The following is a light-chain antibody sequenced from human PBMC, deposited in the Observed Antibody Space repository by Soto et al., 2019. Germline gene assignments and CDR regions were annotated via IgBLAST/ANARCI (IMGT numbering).Light chain of an antibody. J-gene: IGLJ1*01. V-gene: IGLV2-23*02. CDR1: SSDVGTYNL. CDR3: CSYATINTLV. Sequence: QSALTQPASVSGSPGQSITISCTGTSSDVGTYNLVSWYQQHPGKAPKLLISEDNKRASGVSNRFSGSKSGNTASLSISGLQAEDEADYYCCSYATINTLVFRTGTRSPS. CDR2: EDN.